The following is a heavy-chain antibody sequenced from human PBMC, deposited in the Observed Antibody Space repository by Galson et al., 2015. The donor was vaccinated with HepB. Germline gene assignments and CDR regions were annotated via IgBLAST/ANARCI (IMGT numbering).Heavy chain of an antibody. Sequence: SLRLSCAASGFTFDDYAMHWVRQAPGKGLEWVSLISWDGGSTYYADSVKGRFTISRDNSKNSLYLQMNSLRAEDTALYYCAKASDILTLKVYFDYWGQGTLVTVSS. D-gene: IGHD3-9*01. CDR1: GFTFDDYA. J-gene: IGHJ4*02. V-gene: IGHV3-43D*03. CDR2: ISWDGGST. CDR3: AKASDILTLKVYFDY.